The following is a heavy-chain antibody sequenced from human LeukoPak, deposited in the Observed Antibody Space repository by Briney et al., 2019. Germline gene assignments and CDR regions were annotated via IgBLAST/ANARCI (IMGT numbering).Heavy chain of an antibody. D-gene: IGHD6-13*01. Sequence: SVKVSCKASGGTFSSYAIGWVRQAPGQGLEWMGGIIPIFGTANYAQKFQGRVTITTDESTSTAYMELSSLRSEDTAVYYCARNPRAAAVNWFDPWGQGALVTVSS. V-gene: IGHV1-69*05. J-gene: IGHJ5*02. CDR3: ARNPRAAAVNWFDP. CDR1: GGTFSSYA. CDR2: IIPIFGTA.